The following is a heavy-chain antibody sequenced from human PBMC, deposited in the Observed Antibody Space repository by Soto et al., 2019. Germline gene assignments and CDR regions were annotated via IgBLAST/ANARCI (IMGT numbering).Heavy chain of an antibody. CDR2: IIPIFGTA. D-gene: IGHD3-22*01. Sequence: QVQLVQSGAEVKKPGSSVKVSCKASGGTFSSYAISWVRQAPGQGLEWMGGIIPIFGTANYAQKFQGRVTITADESTSTAYMELSSRRSEDTAVYYCARLDDSSGYYPYYFDYWGQGTLVTVSS. V-gene: IGHV1-69*12. J-gene: IGHJ4*02. CDR3: ARLDDSSGYYPYYFDY. CDR1: GGTFSSYA.